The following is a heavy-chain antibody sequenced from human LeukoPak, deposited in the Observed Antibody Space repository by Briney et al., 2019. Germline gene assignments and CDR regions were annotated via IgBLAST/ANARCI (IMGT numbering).Heavy chain of an antibody. D-gene: IGHD3-3*01. J-gene: IGHJ3*02. CDR1: GYTFTGYY. CDR3: ARDGSFGVANGDAFDI. Sequence: ASVKVSCKASGYTFTGYYMHWVRQAPGQGLEWMGWINPNSGGTNYAQKFQGRVTMTGDTSISTAYMELSRLRADDTAVYYCARDGSFGVANGDAFDIWGQGTMVTVSS. CDR2: INPNSGGT. V-gene: IGHV1-2*02.